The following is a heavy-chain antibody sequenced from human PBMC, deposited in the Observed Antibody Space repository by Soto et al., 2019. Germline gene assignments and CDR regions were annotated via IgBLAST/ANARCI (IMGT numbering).Heavy chain of an antibody. V-gene: IGHV3-74*01. J-gene: IGHJ4*02. D-gene: IGHD2-15*01. Sequence: EVQLVESGGGLVQPGGSLRLSCAASGFTFSSYWMHWVHQAPGEGLVWVSRINSDGSSTSYADSVKGRFTISRDNAKNTLYLQMNSLRAEDTAVYYCVRTSLVVAAATREDYWGQGTLVTVSS. CDR2: INSDGSST. CDR1: GFTFSSYW. CDR3: VRTSLVVAAATREDY.